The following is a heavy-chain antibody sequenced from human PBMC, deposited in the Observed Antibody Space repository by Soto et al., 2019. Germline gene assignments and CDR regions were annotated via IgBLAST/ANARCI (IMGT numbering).Heavy chain of an antibody. Sequence: PSQTLSLTCAISGDSVSSNSAAWNWIRQSPSRGLEWLGRTYYRSKWYNDYAVSVKSRITINPDTSKNQFSLQLNSVTPEDTAVYYCARATVAGTRVERVFDYWGQGTLVTVSS. CDR2: TYYRSKWYN. D-gene: IGHD6-19*01. V-gene: IGHV6-1*01. CDR3: ARATVAGTRVERVFDY. J-gene: IGHJ4*02. CDR1: GDSVSSNSAA.